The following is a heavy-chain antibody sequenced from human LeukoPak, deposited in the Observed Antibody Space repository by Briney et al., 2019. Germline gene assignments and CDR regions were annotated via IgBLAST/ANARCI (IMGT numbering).Heavy chain of an antibody. CDR2: IYTSGST. CDR1: GGSISSYY. CDR3: AREPRGNYGLDWFDP. D-gene: IGHD4-11*01. Sequence: NPSETLSLTCTVSGGSISSYYWSWIRQPAGKGLEWIGRIYTSGSTNYNPSLKSRVTMSVDTSKNQFSLKLSSVTAADTAVYYCAREPRGNYGLDWFDPWAREPWSPSPQ. J-gene: IGHJ5*02. V-gene: IGHV4-4*07.